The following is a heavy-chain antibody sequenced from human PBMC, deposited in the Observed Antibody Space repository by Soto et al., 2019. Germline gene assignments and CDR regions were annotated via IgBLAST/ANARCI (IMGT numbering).Heavy chain of an antibody. Sequence: XGSLGLSCAASGFTFSAYEVDWVRHSPGKGLEWISKISTSGSAKYYADSVKGRFMISRDNAKNSLYLHMHSLRAEDTAVYYCARELATTQGFDYWGQGTLVTVSS. J-gene: IGHJ4*02. D-gene: IGHD5-12*01. V-gene: IGHV3-48*03. CDR3: ARELATTQGFDY. CDR1: GFTFSAYE. CDR2: ISTSGSAK.